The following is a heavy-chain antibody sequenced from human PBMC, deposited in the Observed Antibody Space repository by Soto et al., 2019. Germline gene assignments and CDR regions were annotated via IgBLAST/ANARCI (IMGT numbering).Heavy chain of an antibody. Sequence: SETLSLTCTVSGGSISSYYWSWIRQPPGKGLEWIGYIYYSGSTNYNPSLKSRVTISVDTSKNQFSLKLSSVTAADTAVYYCAREAYYYGSGPDPSEDVWGQGTTVTVSS. V-gene: IGHV4-59*01. CDR1: GGSISSYY. J-gene: IGHJ6*02. D-gene: IGHD3-10*01. CDR3: AREAYYYGSGPDPSEDV. CDR2: IYYSGST.